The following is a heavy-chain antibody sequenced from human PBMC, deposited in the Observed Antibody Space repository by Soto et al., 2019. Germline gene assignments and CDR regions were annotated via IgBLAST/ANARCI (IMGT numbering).Heavy chain of an antibody. CDR1: GFTFISYS. V-gene: IGHV3-21*04. J-gene: IGHJ4*02. CDR3: AKGDLLWDPFDF. Sequence: PGGSLRLSCVASGFTFISYSMNWVRQAPGKGLEWVSSISSSSDYIYYADSMKGRFTISRDNSRSTLYLQMNGLRADDTAVYYCAKGDLLWDPFDFWGQGTLVTVSS. CDR2: ISSSSDYI. D-gene: IGHD3-16*01.